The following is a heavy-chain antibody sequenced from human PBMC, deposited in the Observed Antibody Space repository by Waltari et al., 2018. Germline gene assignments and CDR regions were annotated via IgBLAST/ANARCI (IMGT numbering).Heavy chain of an antibody. J-gene: IGHJ4*02. Sequence: QVQLQESGPGLVKPSETLSLTCAVSGYSLSSGYYWGWIRQPPGKGLEWIGSIYHSGRTIYNPSPKGRCTIAVDTSKNQSSLKLSAVTAADTAVYYCARDTPAPRITGATSVDYWGQGTLVTVSS. D-gene: IGHD1-20*01. CDR2: IYHSGRT. CDR3: ARDTPAPRITGATSVDY. CDR1: GYSLSSGYY. V-gene: IGHV4-38-2*02.